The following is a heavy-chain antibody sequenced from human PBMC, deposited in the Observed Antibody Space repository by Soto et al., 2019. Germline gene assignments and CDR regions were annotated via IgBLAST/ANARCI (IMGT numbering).Heavy chain of an antibody. J-gene: IGHJ4*02. CDR2: ISVSGDSR. Sequence: GGSLRLSCATSGFTFSSYAMSWVRQAPVKGLEWVSGISVSGDSRYDADSVKGRFTISRDNSKSTLYLQMNSLRAEDTAIYYCATIFRYGDPEYWGQGVLVTVSS. CDR3: ATIFRYGDPEY. D-gene: IGHD2-21*02. CDR1: GFTFSSYA. V-gene: IGHV3-23*01.